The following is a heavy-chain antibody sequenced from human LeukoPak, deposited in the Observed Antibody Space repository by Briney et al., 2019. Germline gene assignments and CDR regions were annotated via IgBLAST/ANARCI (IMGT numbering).Heavy chain of an antibody. J-gene: IGHJ4*02. V-gene: IGHV4-59*08. CDR1: GGSINSFY. CDR3: ASLSSVTRGYFDY. D-gene: IGHD4-17*01. CDR2: IYYTGST. Sequence: SETLTLTCTVSGGSINSFYWSWIRQPPEKGLEWIGYIYYTGSTNYNPSLKSRLTISVDVSKNEFSLKLSSVTATDTAVYYCASLSSVTRGYFDYWGQGTLVTVSS.